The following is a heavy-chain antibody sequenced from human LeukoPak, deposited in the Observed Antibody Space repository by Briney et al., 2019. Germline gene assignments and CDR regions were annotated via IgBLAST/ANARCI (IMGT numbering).Heavy chain of an antibody. CDR3: ARMISSWYYFDY. CDR2: IYYSGIT. D-gene: IGHD6-13*01. Sequence: SETLSLTCTVFGGSISSYYWSWIRQPPGKGLEGIGYIYYSGITNYNPSLKSRVTISVGTSKHQFSLKLSSVTAADTAVYYCARMISSWYYFDYWGQGTLVTVSS. J-gene: IGHJ4*02. V-gene: IGHV4-59*01. CDR1: GGSISSYY.